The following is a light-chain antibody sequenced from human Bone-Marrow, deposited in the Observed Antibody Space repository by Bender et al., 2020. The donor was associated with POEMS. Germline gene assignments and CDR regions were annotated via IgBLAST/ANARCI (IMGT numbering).Light chain of an antibody. CDR1: SSDVGGYNW. J-gene: IGLJ2*01. V-gene: IGLV2-23*01. Sequence: QSALTQPASVSGSPGQSITISCTGTSSDVGGYNWVSWYQQHPGKAPKLIIYDGSDRPSGVSNRFSGSKSGNTASLTISGLQAEDEADYYCCSYAGSSTVVFGGGTKLTVL. CDR2: DGS. CDR3: CSYAGSSTVV.